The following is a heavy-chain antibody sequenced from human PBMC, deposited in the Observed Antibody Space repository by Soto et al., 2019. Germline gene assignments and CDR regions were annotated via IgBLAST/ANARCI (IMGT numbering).Heavy chain of an antibody. CDR1: GLTLTTFA. CDR2: VSGSGITT. J-gene: IGHJ4*02. Sequence: GGAWRLSWAASGLTLTTFAMSGFRQVPGKGLEWVSVVSGSGITTKYADSVKGRFIISRDNSYNTLSPQMHSLRVEDTGVYYCVKGRLRGLHHGHFDYRGQRTLVTVSS. CDR3: VKGRLRGLHHGHFDY. V-gene: IGHV3-23*01.